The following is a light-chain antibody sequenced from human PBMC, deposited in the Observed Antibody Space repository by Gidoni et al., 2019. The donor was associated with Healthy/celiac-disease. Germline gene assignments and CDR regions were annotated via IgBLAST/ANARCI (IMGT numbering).Light chain of an antibody. CDR2: DAS. CDR1: QSFSSY. J-gene: IGKJ2*01. V-gene: IGKV3-11*01. CDR3: QQRSNWPYMYT. Sequence: DIVLTHSPSTLSLSQGERATLSCRASQSFSSYLAWYQQKPGQAPRLIIYDASNRDTFIAARLSCSGCGTDFTLTISSIEPEDLAAYYCQQRSNWPYMYTFGQGTKLEIK.